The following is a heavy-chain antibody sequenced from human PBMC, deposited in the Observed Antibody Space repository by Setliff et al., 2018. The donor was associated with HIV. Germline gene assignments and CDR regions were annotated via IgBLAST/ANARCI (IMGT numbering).Heavy chain of an antibody. CDR1: GGSFSGYY. CDR3: ALGRVATIDY. D-gene: IGHD5-12*01. J-gene: IGHJ4*02. Sequence: PSETLSLTCAVYGGSFSGYYWSWIRQPPGKGLEWIGYIYTSGSTNYNPSLKSRVTMSTDTSRNQFFLNLNYATAADTAVYYCALGRVATIDYWGQGALVTVSS. CDR2: IYTSGST. V-gene: IGHV4-4*09.